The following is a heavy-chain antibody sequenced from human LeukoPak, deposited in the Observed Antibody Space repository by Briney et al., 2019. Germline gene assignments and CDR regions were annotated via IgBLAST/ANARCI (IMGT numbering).Heavy chain of an antibody. Sequence: GGSLRLSCAASGFTFSSYAMSWVRQAPGKGLEWVSAISGSGGSTYYADSVKGRFTISRDNSKNTLYLQMNSLRAEDTAVYYCAKEWGYDFWSSYYTGSKFDYWGQGTLVTVSS. D-gene: IGHD3-3*01. CDR3: AKEWGYDFWSSYYTGSKFDY. CDR2: ISGSGGST. J-gene: IGHJ4*02. CDR1: GFTFSSYA. V-gene: IGHV3-23*01.